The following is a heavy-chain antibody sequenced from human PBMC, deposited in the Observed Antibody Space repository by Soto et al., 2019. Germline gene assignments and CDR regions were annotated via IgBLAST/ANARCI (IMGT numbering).Heavy chain of an antibody. CDR3: AHGVGSGNSAYFQH. J-gene: IGHJ1*01. Sequence: QITLKESGPTLMKPTQTLTLTCTFSGFSLSTSGVGVGWIRQPPGKALEWLAVIYWDDDERYSPSLKSSLTITKDTSKNQVVLTMTNVDPVDTATYYCAHGVGSGNSAYFQHWGQGTLVTVSS. CDR1: GFSLSTSGVG. V-gene: IGHV2-5*02. D-gene: IGHD3-3*01. CDR2: IYWDDDE.